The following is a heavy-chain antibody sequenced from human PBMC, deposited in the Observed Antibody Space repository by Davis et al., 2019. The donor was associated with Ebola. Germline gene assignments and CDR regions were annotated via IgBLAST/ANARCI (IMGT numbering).Heavy chain of an antibody. CDR1: GGSISSSSYY. CDR2: IYYSGST. V-gene: IGHV4-39*01. CDR3: ARVPIAARRGYYYYYYGMDV. J-gene: IGHJ6*02. D-gene: IGHD6-13*01. Sequence: SETLSLTCTVSGGSISSSSYYWGWIRQPPGKGLEWIGSIYYSGSTYYNPSLKSRVTISVDTSKNQFSLKLSSVTAADTAVYYCARVPIAARRGYYYYYYGMDVWGQGTTVTVSS.